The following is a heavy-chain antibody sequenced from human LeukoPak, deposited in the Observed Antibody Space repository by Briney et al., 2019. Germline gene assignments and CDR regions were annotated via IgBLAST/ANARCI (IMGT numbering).Heavy chain of an antibody. J-gene: IGHJ5*02. V-gene: IGHV4-34*01. Sequence: SETPSLTCAVYGGSFNGYYWSWIRQPPGKGLEWIGEINHSGSTNYNPSLKSRVTISVDTSKNQFSLKLSSVTAADTAVYYCARGSPYGRNWFDPWGQGTLVTVSS. CDR2: INHSGST. CDR1: GGSFNGYY. D-gene: IGHD3-10*01. CDR3: ARGSPYGRNWFDP.